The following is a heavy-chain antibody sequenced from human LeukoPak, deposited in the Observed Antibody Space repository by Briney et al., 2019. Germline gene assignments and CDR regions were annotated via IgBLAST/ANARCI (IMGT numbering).Heavy chain of an antibody. Sequence: GGSLRLSCAASGFTFSTYSMNWVRQAPGKGLEWVSYISGSSSTIYCADSVKGRFTISRDNAKNSLYLQMNSLRTEDTAVYYCARDYCRGASCYLYLQNWGQGTLVTVSS. J-gene: IGHJ1*01. D-gene: IGHD2-15*01. CDR3: ARDYCRGASCYLYLQN. CDR1: GFTFSTYS. V-gene: IGHV3-48*04. CDR2: ISGSSSTI.